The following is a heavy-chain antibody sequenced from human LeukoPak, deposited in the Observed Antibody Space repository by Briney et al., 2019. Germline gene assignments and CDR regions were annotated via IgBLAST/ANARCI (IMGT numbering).Heavy chain of an antibody. D-gene: IGHD3-16*02. V-gene: IGHV4-34*01. CDR1: GGSFSGYY. CDR3: ARRSGYIYYFGY. J-gene: IGHJ4*02. Sequence: SETLSLTCAVYGGSFSGYYWGWIRQPPGKGLEWIGEINHSGSTNYNPSLKSRVTISVDTSKNQFSLKLSSVTAADTAVYYCARRSGYIYYFGYWGQGTLVTVSS. CDR2: INHSGST.